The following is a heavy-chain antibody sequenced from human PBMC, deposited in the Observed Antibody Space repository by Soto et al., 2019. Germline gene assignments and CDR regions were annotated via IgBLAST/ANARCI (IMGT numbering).Heavy chain of an antibody. CDR3: ARAKYSYGDYPIYYYYGMDV. CDR2: ISSSSSYI. Sequence: GGSLRLSCAASGFTFSSYSMYWVRQAPGKGLEWVSSISSSSSYIYYADSVKGRFTISRDNAKNSLYLQMNSLRAEDTAVYYCARAKYSYGDYPIYYYYGMDVWGQGTTVTVSS. J-gene: IGHJ6*02. V-gene: IGHV3-21*01. D-gene: IGHD4-17*01. CDR1: GFTFSSYS.